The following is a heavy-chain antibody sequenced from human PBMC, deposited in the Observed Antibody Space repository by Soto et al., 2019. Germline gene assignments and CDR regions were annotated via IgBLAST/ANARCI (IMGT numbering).Heavy chain of an antibody. Sequence: QVQLVQSGAEVKKPGASVKVSCKASGYTFTSYYMHWVRQPPGQGLEWMGIINPSGGSTSYAQKFQGRVTMTRDTSTSTVYMELSSLRSEDTAVYYCAREVRGCSGGSCYVAPFDYWGQGTLVTVSS. D-gene: IGHD2-15*01. CDR3: AREVRGCSGGSCYVAPFDY. CDR2: INPSGGST. J-gene: IGHJ4*02. V-gene: IGHV1-46*01. CDR1: GYTFTSYY.